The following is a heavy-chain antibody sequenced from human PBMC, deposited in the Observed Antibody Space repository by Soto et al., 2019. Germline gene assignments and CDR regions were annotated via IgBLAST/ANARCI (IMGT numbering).Heavy chain of an antibody. Sequence: PLEILSLTCTVSGGSISSYCWSWIRQPPGKGLEWIGYIYYSGSTNYNPSLKSRVTISVDTSKNQFSLKLSSVTAADTAVYYCARDPGTVAGIYFDYWGQGTLVTVSS. V-gene: IGHV4-59*01. CDR2: IYYSGST. CDR1: GGSISSYC. CDR3: ARDPGTVAGIYFDY. D-gene: IGHD6-19*01. J-gene: IGHJ4*02.